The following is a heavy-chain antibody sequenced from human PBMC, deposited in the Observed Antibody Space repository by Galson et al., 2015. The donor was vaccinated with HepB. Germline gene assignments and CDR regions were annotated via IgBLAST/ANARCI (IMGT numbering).Heavy chain of an antibody. Sequence: SLRLSCAASGFTFSSYAFHWVRQAPGKGLEWVAVISSDGGNKYYADSVKGRFTISRDNSKNTLYLQMNSLRAEDTAVYFCARDRGALTYCSSTSCYNTWFDPWGQGTLVTVSS. V-gene: IGHV3-30*04. CDR2: ISSDGGNK. CDR3: ARDRGALTYCSSTSCYNTWFDP. D-gene: IGHD2-2*02. CDR1: GFTFSSYA. J-gene: IGHJ5*02.